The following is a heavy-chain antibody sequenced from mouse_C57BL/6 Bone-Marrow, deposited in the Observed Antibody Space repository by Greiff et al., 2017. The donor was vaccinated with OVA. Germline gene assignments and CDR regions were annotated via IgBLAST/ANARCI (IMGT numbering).Heavy chain of an antibody. J-gene: IGHJ1*03. D-gene: IGHD1-1*01. Sequence: AASGIDFSRYWMSWVRRAPGKGLEWIGEINPDSSTINYAPSLKDKFIISRDNAKNTLYLQMSKVRSEDTALYYCARLYYGKDFDVWGTGTTVTVSS. CDR1: GIDFSRYW. CDR2: INPDSSTI. CDR3: ARLYYGKDFDV. V-gene: IGHV4-1*01.